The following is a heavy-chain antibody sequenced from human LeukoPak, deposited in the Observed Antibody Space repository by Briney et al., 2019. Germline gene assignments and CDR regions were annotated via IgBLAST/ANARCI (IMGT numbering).Heavy chain of an antibody. CDR3: ARSPSRTTPAYYFDY. CDR2: IYTSVST. V-gene: IGHV4-4*07. D-gene: IGHD2/OR15-2a*01. J-gene: IGHJ4*02. Sequence: SETLSLTCTVSGGSISSYYWSWIRQPAGKGLEWIGRIYTSVSTNYNPSLKSRVTMSVDTSKNQFSLKLSSVTAADTAVYYCARSPSRTTPAYYFDYWGQGTLVTVSS. CDR1: GGSISSYY.